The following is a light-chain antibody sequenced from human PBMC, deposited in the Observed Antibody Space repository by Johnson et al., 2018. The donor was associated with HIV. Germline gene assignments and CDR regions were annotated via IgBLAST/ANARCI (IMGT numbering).Light chain of an antibody. Sequence: QAVLTQPPSVSAAPGQKVTISCSGSSSNIGNNYVSWYQQLPGTAPKLLIYDNNKRPSGIPDRFSGSKSGTSATLGITGLQTGDEAEYYCGTWDTSLGAQYVFGSGTKVTVL. CDR3: GTWDTSLGAQYV. V-gene: IGLV1-51*01. CDR1: SSNIGNNY. CDR2: DNN. J-gene: IGLJ1*01.